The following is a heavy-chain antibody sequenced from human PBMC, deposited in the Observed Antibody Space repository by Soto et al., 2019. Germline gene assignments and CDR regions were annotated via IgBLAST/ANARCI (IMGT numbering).Heavy chain of an antibody. D-gene: IGHD4-4*01. Sequence: QVTLKESGPVLVKPTETLTLTCTVSGFSLSNARMGVSWLRQPPGTALEWLAHIFSNDEKSYSTSLKRRLTISKDTSKSQVVRTMTNMDPVDTATYYCARIRSLDYSKSGWFDPWGQGTLVTVSS. CDR2: IFSNDEK. CDR1: GFSLSNARMG. V-gene: IGHV2-26*01. J-gene: IGHJ5*02. CDR3: ARIRSLDYSKSGWFDP.